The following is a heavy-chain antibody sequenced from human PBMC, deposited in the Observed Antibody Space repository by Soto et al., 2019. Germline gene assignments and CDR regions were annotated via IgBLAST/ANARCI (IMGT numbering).Heavy chain of an antibody. J-gene: IGHJ5*02. CDR2: IFYTGST. CDR1: GGSITISGYY. V-gene: IGHV4-39*01. CDR3: AIRGLNDPFAP. Sequence: PSETLSLTCTVSGGSITISGYYWGWLRQPPGKGLEWIGSIFYTGSTYYNPSVKSRVSMSVDTSKNQFSLKLSSVTAADTAVYYCAIRGLNDPFAPWGQGTLVTVSS. D-gene: IGHD1-1*01.